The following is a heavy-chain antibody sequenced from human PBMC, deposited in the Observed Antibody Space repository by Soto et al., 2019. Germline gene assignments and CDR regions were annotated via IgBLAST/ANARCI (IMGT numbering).Heavy chain of an antibody. V-gene: IGHV1-69*13. CDR3: ARGYDSSGWYLGLNWFDP. J-gene: IGHJ5*02. Sequence: SVKVSCKASGGTFSSYAISWVRQAPGQGLEWMGGIIPIFGTANYAQKFQGRVTITADESTSTAYMELSSLRSEDTAVYYCARGYDSSGWYLGLNWFDPWGQGTLVTVS. D-gene: IGHD6-19*01. CDR2: IIPIFGTA. CDR1: GGTFSSYA.